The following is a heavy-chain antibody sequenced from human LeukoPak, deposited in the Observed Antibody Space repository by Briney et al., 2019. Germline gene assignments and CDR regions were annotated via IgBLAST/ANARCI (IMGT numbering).Heavy chain of an antibody. Sequence: GGSLRLSCAAPGFTFSSYAMSWVRQAPGMGLGWVSAISGSGGSTYYADSVKGRFTISRDNSKNTLYLQMNSLRAEDTAVYYCAKGGGSSWYDYWGQGTLVTVSS. V-gene: IGHV3-23*01. D-gene: IGHD6-13*01. CDR2: ISGSGGST. CDR3: AKGGGSSWYDY. CDR1: GFTFSSYA. J-gene: IGHJ4*02.